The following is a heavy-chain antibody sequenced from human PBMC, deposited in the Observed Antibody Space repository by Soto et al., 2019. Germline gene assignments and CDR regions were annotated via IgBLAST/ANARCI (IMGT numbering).Heavy chain of an antibody. J-gene: IGHJ6*03. CDR3: ARDFGIAAAGTTYYYYYYYMDV. CDR1: GFTFSSYG. D-gene: IGHD6-13*01. CDR2: IWYDGSNK. V-gene: IGHV3-33*01. Sequence: QVQLVESGGGVVQPGRSLRLSCAASGFTFSSYGMHWVRQAPGKGLEWVAVIWYDGSNKYYADSVKGRFTISRDNSKNTLYLQMNSRRAEDTAVYYCARDFGIAAAGTTYYYYYYYMDVWGKGTTVTVSS.